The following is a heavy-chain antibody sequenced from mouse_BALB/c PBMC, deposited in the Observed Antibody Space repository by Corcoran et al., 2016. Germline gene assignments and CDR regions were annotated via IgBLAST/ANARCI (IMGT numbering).Heavy chain of an antibody. V-gene: IGHV9-3-1*01. D-gene: IGHD1-1*01. CDR1: GYTFTNYG. J-gene: IGHJ2*01. CDR3: AREENYYGSSSFYY. CDR2: INTYTGEP. Sequence: QIQLVQSGPELKKPGETVKISCKASGYTFTNYGMNWVKQAPGKGLKWMGWINTYTGEPTYADDFKGRFAFSLETSASTAYLQINNLKNEDTATYFCAREENYYGSSSFYYWGQGTTLTVSS.